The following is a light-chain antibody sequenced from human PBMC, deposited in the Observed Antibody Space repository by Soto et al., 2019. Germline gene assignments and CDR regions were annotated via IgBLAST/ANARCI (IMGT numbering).Light chain of an antibody. CDR1: QTISTF. V-gene: IGKV1-39*01. CDR2: GTS. J-gene: IGKJ5*01. Sequence: DIQMTQAPHFLSASVGDRVTITCRASQTISTFLNWYQQKPGKAPKLLIYGTSTVQSGVPSRFRGSGSGTEFTLTITSLQPEDFATYYCQQTYSATPTTFGQGTRLDLK. CDR3: QQTYSATPTT.